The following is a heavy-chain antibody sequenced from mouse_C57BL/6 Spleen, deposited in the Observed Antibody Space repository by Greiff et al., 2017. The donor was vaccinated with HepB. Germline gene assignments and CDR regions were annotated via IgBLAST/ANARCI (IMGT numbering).Heavy chain of an antibody. D-gene: IGHD1-1*01. Sequence: VQLQQPGAELVKPGASVKLSCKASGYTFTSYWMHWVKQRPGQGLEWIGMIHPNSGSTNYNEKFKNKATLTVDKSSSTAYMQLSSLTSEDSAVYYCARSTTVVERGFAYWGQGTLVTVSA. CDR3: ARSTTVVERGFAY. CDR2: IHPNSGST. J-gene: IGHJ3*01. V-gene: IGHV1-64*01. CDR1: GYTFTSYW.